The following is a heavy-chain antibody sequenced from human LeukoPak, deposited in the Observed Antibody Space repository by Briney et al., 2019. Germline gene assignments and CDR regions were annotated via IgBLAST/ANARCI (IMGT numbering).Heavy chain of an antibody. V-gene: IGHV1-18*01. D-gene: IGHD3-22*01. Sequence: GASVKVSCKASGYTFTSYGISWVRQAPGQGLEWMGWISAYNGNTNYAQKLQGRVTMTTDTSTSTAYMELRSLRSDDTAVYYCVSGEIYDSSGYYYFDYWGQGTLVTVSS. CDR1: GYTFTSYG. J-gene: IGHJ4*02. CDR3: VSGEIYDSSGYYYFDY. CDR2: ISAYNGNT.